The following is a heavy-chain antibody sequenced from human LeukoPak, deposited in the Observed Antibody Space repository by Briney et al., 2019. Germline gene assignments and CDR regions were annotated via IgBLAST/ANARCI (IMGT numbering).Heavy chain of an antibody. CDR2: IYYSGST. Sequence: SETLSLTCTVSGGSISSSSYYWGWIRQPPGKGLEWIGSIYYSGSTYYNPSLKSRVTISVDTSKNQFSLKLSSVTAADTAVYYCARHQNFDWLTPFDYWGQGTLVTVSS. D-gene: IGHD3-9*01. V-gene: IGHV4-39*01. J-gene: IGHJ4*02. CDR3: ARHQNFDWLTPFDY. CDR1: GGSISSSSYY.